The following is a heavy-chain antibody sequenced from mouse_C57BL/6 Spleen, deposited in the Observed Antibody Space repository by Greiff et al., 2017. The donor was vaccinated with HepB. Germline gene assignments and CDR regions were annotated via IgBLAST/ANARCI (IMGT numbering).Heavy chain of an antibody. J-gene: IGHJ2*01. CDR1: GFTFSSYA. D-gene: IGHD1-1*01. Sequence: EVMLVESGGGLVKPGGSLKLSCAASGFTFSSYAMSWVRQTPEKRLEWVATISDGGSYTYYPDNVKGRFTISRDNAKNNLYLQMSHLKSEDTARYYCARGRITTGEDYWGQGTTLTVSS. CDR3: ARGRITTGEDY. V-gene: IGHV5-4*03. CDR2: ISDGGSYT.